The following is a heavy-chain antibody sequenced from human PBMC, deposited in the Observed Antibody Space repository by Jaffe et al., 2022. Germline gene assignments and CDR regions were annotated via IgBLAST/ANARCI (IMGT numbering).Heavy chain of an antibody. Sequence: QVQLQESGPGLVKPSETLSLTCAVSGYSISSGYYWGWIRQPPGKGLEWIGSIYHSGSTYYNPSLKSRVTISVDTSKNQFSLKLSSVTAADTAVYYCAKLGSIVGATPRLFDYWGQGTLVTVSS. CDR2: IYHSGST. D-gene: IGHD1-26*01. V-gene: IGHV4-38-2*01. CDR1: GYSISSGYY. CDR3: AKLGSIVGATPRLFDY. J-gene: IGHJ4*02.